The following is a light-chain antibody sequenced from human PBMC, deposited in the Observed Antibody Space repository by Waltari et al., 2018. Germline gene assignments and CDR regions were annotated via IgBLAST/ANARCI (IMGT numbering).Light chain of an antibody. CDR1: ASNIGGNL. V-gene: IGLV1-44*01. CDR3: ASWDDSLNGHWV. Sequence: QSVLTQPPSASGTPGQRVTISCSGSASNIGGNLVNWYQQLPGTAPKLLIYRSDQRPSGGPDRFSASKTGTSASLAIRGLQSEDEADYFCASWDDSLNGHWVFGGGTKVTVL. J-gene: IGLJ3*02. CDR2: RSD.